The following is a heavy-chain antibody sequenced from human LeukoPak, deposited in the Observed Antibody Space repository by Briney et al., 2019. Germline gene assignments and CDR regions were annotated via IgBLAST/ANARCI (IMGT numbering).Heavy chain of an antibody. CDR2: INPNSGGT. Sequence: ASVKVSCKASGYTFTGYYMHWVRQAPGQGLEWMGWINPNSGGTNYAQKFQGRVTVTADESTSTAYMELSSLRSEDTAVYYCAKWVSPRGVGYWGQGTLVTVSS. CDR3: AKWVSPRGVGY. D-gene: IGHD1-26*01. V-gene: IGHV1-2*02. CDR1: GYTFTGYY. J-gene: IGHJ4*02.